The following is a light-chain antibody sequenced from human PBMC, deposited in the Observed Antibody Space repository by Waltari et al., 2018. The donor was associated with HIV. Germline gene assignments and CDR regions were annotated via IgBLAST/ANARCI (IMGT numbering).Light chain of an antibody. Sequence: QSALTQPASVSGSPGQSITIPCTGTSSDVGAYNYVSWYQLPPGKAPKLMIYDVINRPSGVSDRFSGSKSANTASLAISGLQAEDEAHYYCSSYTSSSTVVFGGGTKLTVL. J-gene: IGLJ2*01. CDR1: SSDVGAYNY. CDR3: SSYTSSSTVV. CDR2: DVI. V-gene: IGLV2-14*03.